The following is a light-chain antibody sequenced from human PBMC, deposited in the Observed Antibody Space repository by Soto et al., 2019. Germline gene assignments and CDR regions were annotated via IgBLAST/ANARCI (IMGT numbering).Light chain of an antibody. CDR2: TNS. CDR1: TSNIGAGYD. V-gene: IGLV1-40*01. J-gene: IGLJ2*01. CDR3: QSYDSSLSVV. Sequence: QSVLTQPPSVSGAPGQKVTISCTGSTSNIGAGYDVHWYQKLPGTAPKLLLYTNSHRPSGVPNRFSGSKSGTSASRAITGLQAEDEAEYYCQSYDSSLSVVFGGGTKVTVL.